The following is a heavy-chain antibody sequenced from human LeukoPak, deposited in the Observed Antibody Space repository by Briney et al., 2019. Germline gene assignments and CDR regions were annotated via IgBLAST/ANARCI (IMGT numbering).Heavy chain of an antibody. V-gene: IGHV4-34*01. CDR2: INHSGST. D-gene: IGHD2-15*01. CDR1: GGSFSGYY. J-gene: IGHJ4*02. CDR3: AVGGSCRPEVPFDY. Sequence: SETLSLTCAVYGGSFSGYYWSWIRQPPGKGLEWIGEINHSGSTNYNPSLKSRVTISVDTSKNQFSLKLSSVTAADTAGYYCAVGGSCRPEVPFDYWGQGTLVTVSP.